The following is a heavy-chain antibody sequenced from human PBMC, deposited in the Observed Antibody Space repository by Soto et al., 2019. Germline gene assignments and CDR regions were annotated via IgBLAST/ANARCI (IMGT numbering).Heavy chain of an antibody. V-gene: IGHV6-1*01. CDR1: GDSVSSNSAA. D-gene: IGHD6-13*01. Sequence: SQTLSLTCAISGDSVSSNSAAWNWIRQSPSRGLEWLGRTYYRSKWYNDYAVSVKSRITINPDTSKNQFSLQLNSVTPEDTAVYYCARDRDSSSWYYYYGMDVWGQGTTVTVSS. CDR3: ARDRDSSSWYYYYGMDV. J-gene: IGHJ6*02. CDR2: TYYRSKWYN.